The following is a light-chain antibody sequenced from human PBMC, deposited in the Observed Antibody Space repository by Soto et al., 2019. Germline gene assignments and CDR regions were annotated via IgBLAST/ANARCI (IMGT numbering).Light chain of an antibody. Sequence: QSALTQPASVSGSPGQSITISCTGTASDVGGYNYVSWYQQHPGKAPKLMIHAVSNRPSGISSRFSGSKSGNTASLTISGLQAEDEADYYCSSFSSGSTLFGTGTKLTVL. J-gene: IGLJ1*01. CDR1: ASDVGGYNY. V-gene: IGLV2-14*01. CDR2: AVS. CDR3: SSFSSGSTL.